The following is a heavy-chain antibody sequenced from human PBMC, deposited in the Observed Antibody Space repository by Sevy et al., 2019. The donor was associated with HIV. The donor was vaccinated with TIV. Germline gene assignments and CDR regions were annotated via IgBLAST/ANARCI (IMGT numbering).Heavy chain of an antibody. CDR1: GYSINSGYY. V-gene: IGHV4-38-2*01. Sequence: SETLSLTCAVSGYSINSGYYWGWIRQPPGKELEWIASIFHTGNTYSNPSLKCRVTISLDKSKNQFSLNLRFVTAADTAVYYCARSHYYDSGGLDNFYVWGQGTMVTVSS. CDR2: IFHTGNT. D-gene: IGHD3-22*01. CDR3: ARSHYYDSGGLDNFYV. J-gene: IGHJ3*01.